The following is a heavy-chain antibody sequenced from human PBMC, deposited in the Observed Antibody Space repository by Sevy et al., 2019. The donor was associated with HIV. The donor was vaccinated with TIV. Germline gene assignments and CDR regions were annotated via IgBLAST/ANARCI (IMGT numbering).Heavy chain of an antibody. CDR1: GASIRSGRYY. CDR2: IFMSGST. D-gene: IGHD3-9*01. CDR3: SCNLVITRAIFSN. V-gene: IGHV4-61*02. Sequence: SETLSLTCTVSGASIRSGRYYWSWIRQPAGKEPEWIGRIFMSGSTNYNPALSSRLSISEDTSKNQFSLTLSSVTAADTAVYYCSCNLVITRAIFSNWGQRLLVTVSS. J-gene: IGHJ4*02.